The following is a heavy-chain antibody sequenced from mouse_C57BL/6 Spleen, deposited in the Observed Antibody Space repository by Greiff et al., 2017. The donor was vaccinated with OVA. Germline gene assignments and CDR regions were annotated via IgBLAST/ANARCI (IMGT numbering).Heavy chain of an antibody. Sequence: VQLQQSGPELVKPGASVKISCKASGYTFTDYYMNWVKQSHGKSLEWIGDINPNNGGTIYNQKFTGKATLTVDKSSSTAYMERRSLTSEYSAVSYCARGGYDSDRAWFAYWGQATLVTVSA. J-gene: IGHJ3*01. V-gene: IGHV1-26*01. CDR3: ARGGYDSDRAWFAY. CDR1: GYTFTDYY. D-gene: IGHD2-4*01. CDR2: INPNNGGT.